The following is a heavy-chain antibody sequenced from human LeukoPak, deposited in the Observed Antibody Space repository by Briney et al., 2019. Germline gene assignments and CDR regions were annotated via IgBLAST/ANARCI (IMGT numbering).Heavy chain of an antibody. J-gene: IGHJ4*02. Sequence: GGSLRLSCAGSGFTFSAYWMSWVRQAPGKGLEWVATIREDGSEKYYVDSVKGRFTISRDNAKNSLYLQMNSLRAEDTAVYYCTRTGYRSNWYVPNWGQGTLVTVSA. V-gene: IGHV3-7*01. CDR2: IREDGSEK. CDR1: GFTFSAYW. CDR3: TRTGYRSNWYVPN. D-gene: IGHD6-13*01.